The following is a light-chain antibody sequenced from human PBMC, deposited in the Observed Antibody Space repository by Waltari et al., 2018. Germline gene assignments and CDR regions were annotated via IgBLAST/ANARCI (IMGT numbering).Light chain of an antibody. V-gene: IGLV2-14*01. Sequence: QSAPTQPPSVSGSPGQSVTISCTGTSSDVGAYNYVSWYQQHPGEAPKLMIFGVTYRPSGVSDRFSCSKSGNTASLTISGLQAEDEADYYCCSYTTSYTWIFGGGTRLTVL. CDR2: GVT. CDR1: SSDVGAYNY. J-gene: IGLJ2*01. CDR3: CSYTTSYTWI.